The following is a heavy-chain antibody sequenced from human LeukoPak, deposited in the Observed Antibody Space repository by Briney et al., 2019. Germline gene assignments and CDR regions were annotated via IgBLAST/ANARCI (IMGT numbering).Heavy chain of an antibody. CDR2: IKPNSGDT. Sequence: ASVKVSCKASGYTFTGYYMHWVRQAPGQGLEWMGWIKPNSGDTKYAQKVQGRVTMTRETSISTDYMELSSLTSDDAAVYYCARGIYCLLSCYDYWGQGAMVTVSS. J-gene: IGHJ4*02. V-gene: IGHV1-2*02. CDR1: GYTFTGYY. D-gene: IGHD2-15*01. CDR3: ARGIYCLLSCYDY.